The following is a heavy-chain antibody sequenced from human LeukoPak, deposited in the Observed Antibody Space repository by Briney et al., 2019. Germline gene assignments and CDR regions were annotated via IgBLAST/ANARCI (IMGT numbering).Heavy chain of an antibody. V-gene: IGHV3-23*01. J-gene: IGHJ6*02. CDR1: GLTFSSYA. CDR2: ISGSGGST. CDR3: ASGSFNYYYGMDV. D-gene: IGHD3-10*01. Sequence: GGSLRLSCAASGLTFSSYAMSWVRQAPGKGLEWVSAISGSGGSTYYADSVKGRFTISRDNSKNTLYLQMNSLRAEDTAVYYCASGSFNYYYGMDVWGQGTTVTVSS.